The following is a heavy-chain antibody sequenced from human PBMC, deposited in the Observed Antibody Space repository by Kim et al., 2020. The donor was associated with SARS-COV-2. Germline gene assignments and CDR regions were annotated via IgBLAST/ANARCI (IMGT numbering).Heavy chain of an antibody. CDR3: AKKVITTSSGGFDP. CDR2: IIGSSGAT. D-gene: IGHD1-1*01. V-gene: IGHV3-23*01. CDR1: GFTFSSYT. J-gene: IGHJ5*02. Sequence: GGSLRLSCAASGFTFSSYTMTWVRQAPGKGLEWVSVIIGSSGATKYADSVKGRFTISRDISNSTLYLQMFSLRAEDTAVYYCAKKVITTSSGGFDPWGQG.